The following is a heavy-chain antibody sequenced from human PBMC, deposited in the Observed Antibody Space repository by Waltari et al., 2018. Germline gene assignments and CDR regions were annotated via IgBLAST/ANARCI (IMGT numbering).Heavy chain of an antibody. D-gene: IGHD5-18*01. CDR3: ARDDSYGQFMRFDF. CDR2: IYSGGNT. Sequence: EVQLVAYGGGLIQPGGYLRIRCGAPALTVRRNYMRWVRQAPGKGLEWLSAIYSGGNTFYADSVKGRFNISIDNSKNTLYLQMNSLRVDDTAVYYCARDDSYGQFMRFDFWGQGTVVTVSS. V-gene: IGHV3-53*01. J-gene: IGHJ4*02. CDR1: ALTVRRNY.